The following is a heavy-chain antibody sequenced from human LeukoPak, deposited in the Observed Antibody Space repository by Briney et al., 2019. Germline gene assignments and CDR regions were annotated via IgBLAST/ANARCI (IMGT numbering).Heavy chain of an antibody. V-gene: IGHV4-4*09. Sequence: SETLSLTCAVSGASINNYYWTWIRQPPGKGLEWIGYIYTSGSTNYNPSLKSRVTISVDTSKNQFSLKLSSVTAADTAVYYCARHSGSCYSGDCAAFDIWGQGTMVTVSS. CDR1: GASINNYY. J-gene: IGHJ3*02. CDR3: ARHSGSCYSGDCAAFDI. CDR2: IYTSGST. D-gene: IGHD2-15*01.